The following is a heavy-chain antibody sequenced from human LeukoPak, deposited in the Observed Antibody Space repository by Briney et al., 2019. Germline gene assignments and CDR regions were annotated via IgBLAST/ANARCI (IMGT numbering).Heavy chain of an antibody. Sequence: GASVKVSRKASGYTFTGYYMHWVRQAPGQGLEWMGWMNPNSGNTGYAQKFQGRVTMTRNTSISTAYMELSSLRSEDTAVYYCARRNLMITFGGVIADDYWGQGTLVTVSS. J-gene: IGHJ4*02. D-gene: IGHD3-16*02. V-gene: IGHV1-8*02. CDR2: MNPNSGNT. CDR1: GYTFTGYY. CDR3: ARRNLMITFGGVIADDY.